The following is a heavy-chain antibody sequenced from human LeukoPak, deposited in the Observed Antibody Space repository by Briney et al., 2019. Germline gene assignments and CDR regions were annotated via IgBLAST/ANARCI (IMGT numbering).Heavy chain of an antibody. D-gene: IGHD3-22*01. J-gene: IGHJ2*01. CDR3: ARVSSLGDESSGTDWYFDL. CDR2: IYYSGST. Sequence: PSETLSLTCTVSGGSISSSSYYWGWIRQPPGKGLEWIGSIYYSGSTYHNPSLKSRVTIFVDPSKNQFSLKLSSVTAADTAVYYCARVSSLGDESSGTDWYFDLWGRGTLVTVSS. CDR1: GGSISSSSYY. V-gene: IGHV4-39*01.